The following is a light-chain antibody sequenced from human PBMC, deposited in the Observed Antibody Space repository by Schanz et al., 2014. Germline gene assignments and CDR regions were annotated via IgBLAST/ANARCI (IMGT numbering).Light chain of an antibody. CDR3: QQFGSSPLT. J-gene: IGKJ4*01. CDR1: QTISGY. V-gene: IGKV3-20*01. Sequence: EIVLTQSPATLSLSPGERATLSCRASQTISGYLAWYQQKPGQAPRLLIYNASKRATGIPDRFSGSGSGTDFTLSISRLEPEDFAVYYCQQFGSSPLTFGAGTKVEIK. CDR2: NAS.